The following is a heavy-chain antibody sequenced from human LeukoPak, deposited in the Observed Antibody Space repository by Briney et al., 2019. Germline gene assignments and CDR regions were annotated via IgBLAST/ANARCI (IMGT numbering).Heavy chain of an antibody. CDR1: GFTFSGYA. V-gene: IGHV3-23*01. CDR2: ISGSGSST. CDR3: AKMYSSSWYYFDY. Sequence: GGSLRLSCAASGFTFSGYAMSWVRQAPGKGLEWVSTISGSGSSTYYADSVKGRFTISRDNSKNTLYLQMNSLRAEDTAVYYCAKMYSSSWYYFDYWGQGTLVTVSS. J-gene: IGHJ4*02. D-gene: IGHD6-13*01.